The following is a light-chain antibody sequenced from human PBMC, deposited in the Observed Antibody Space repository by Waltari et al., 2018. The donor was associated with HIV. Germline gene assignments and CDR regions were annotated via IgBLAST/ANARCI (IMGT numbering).Light chain of an antibody. V-gene: IGKV3-15*01. CDR1: QSVSIN. J-gene: IGKJ1*01. CDR2: RAS. CDR3: QQYGSSPTT. Sequence: EIVMTQSPATLSVSAGESVTLSCRASQSVSINVAWYQQRPGQGPRLLIYRASTRATNVPARFSGGGSGTEFTLSISSLQSEDFAVYYCQQYGSSPTTFGQGTKVEI.